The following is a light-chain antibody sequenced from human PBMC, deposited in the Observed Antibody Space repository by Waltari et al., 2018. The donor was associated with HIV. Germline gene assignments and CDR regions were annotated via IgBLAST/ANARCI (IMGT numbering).Light chain of an antibody. Sequence: DIQMTQSPSSLSASVGDRVTITCRASQSITNYLNWYQQKPGKAPRLLIFAGSSLKSGVPARFSGSGSGTDFTLTITSLQAEDFATYYCQQSYSTPRTFGQGTKLDIK. CDR1: QSITNY. CDR2: AGS. CDR3: QQSYSTPRT. J-gene: IGKJ2*01. V-gene: IGKV1-39*01.